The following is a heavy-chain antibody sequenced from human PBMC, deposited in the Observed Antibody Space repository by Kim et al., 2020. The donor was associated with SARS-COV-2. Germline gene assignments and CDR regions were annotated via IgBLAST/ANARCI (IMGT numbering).Heavy chain of an antibody. CDR2: MNPNSGNT. Sequence: ASVKVSCKASGYTFTSYDINWVRQATGQGLEWMGWMNPNSGNTGYAQKFQGRVTMTRNTSISTAYMELSSLRSEDTAVYYCASVPGYDFWSGYYTYYYYMDVWGKGATVTVSS. J-gene: IGHJ6*03. V-gene: IGHV1-8*01. D-gene: IGHD3-3*01. CDR1: GYTFTSYD. CDR3: ASVPGYDFWSGYYTYYYYMDV.